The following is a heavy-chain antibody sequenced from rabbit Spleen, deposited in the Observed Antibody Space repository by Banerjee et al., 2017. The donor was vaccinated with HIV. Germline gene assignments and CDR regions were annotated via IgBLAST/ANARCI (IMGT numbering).Heavy chain of an antibody. J-gene: IGHJ6*01. Sequence: QSLKESGGGLVEPEGSATLTCKASGFSFSSDYYICWVRQAPGKGLEWMACIYGGDMHSTAYASWAKGRFTISKTSSTTVTLQMTSLTAAATATYFCARDASSSFSSYGMGLWGPGTLVTVS. D-gene: IGHD8-1*01. CDR2: IYGGDMHST. CDR1: GFSFSSDYY. CDR3: ARDASSSFSSYGMGL. V-gene: IGHV1S40*01.